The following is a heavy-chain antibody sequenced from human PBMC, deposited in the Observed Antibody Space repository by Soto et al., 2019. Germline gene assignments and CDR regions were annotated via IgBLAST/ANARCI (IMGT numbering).Heavy chain of an antibody. V-gene: IGHV1-3*05. CDR1: GYTFTSHA. Sequence: QVQLVQSGAEEKKPGASVKVSCKASGYTFTSHAMHWVRQAPGQRLEWMGWINAGNGNTKYSQKFQGRVTITKDTSARAAYMEVSSLRSEDTAVYYCASEGIAAAGTSWFDPWGQATLVTVSS. D-gene: IGHD6-13*01. CDR3: ASEGIAAAGTSWFDP. J-gene: IGHJ5*02. CDR2: INAGNGNT.